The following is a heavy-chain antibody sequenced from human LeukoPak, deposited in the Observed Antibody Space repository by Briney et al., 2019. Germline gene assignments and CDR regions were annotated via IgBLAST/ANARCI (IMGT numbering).Heavy chain of an antibody. V-gene: IGHV4-61*02. Sequence: SETLSLTCTVSGGSISSGTYYWSWIRQPAGKGLEWIGRIYTSGSTNYNPSLKSRVTISVDTSKNQFSLKLSSVTAADTAVYYCARGNGITMVRGVIGYYFDYWGQGTLVTVSS. CDR2: IYTSGST. J-gene: IGHJ4*02. CDR3: ARGNGITMVRGVIGYYFDY. CDR1: GGSISSGTYY. D-gene: IGHD3-10*01.